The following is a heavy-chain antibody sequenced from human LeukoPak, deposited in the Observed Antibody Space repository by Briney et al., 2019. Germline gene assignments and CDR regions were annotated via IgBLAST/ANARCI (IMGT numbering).Heavy chain of an antibody. CDR1: GFTFSSYE. Sequence: PGGSLRLSCAASGFTFSSYEMNWVRQAPGKGLEWVSYISSSGSTIYYADSLKGRFTISRDNAKNSLYLQMNSLRDEDTAVYYCARAQTYYGSGSYLYWGQGTLVTVSS. D-gene: IGHD3-10*01. CDR3: ARAQTYYGSGSYLY. V-gene: IGHV3-48*03. J-gene: IGHJ4*02. CDR2: ISSSGSTI.